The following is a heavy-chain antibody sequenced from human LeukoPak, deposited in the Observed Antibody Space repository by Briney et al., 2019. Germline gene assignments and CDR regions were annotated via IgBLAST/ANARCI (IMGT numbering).Heavy chain of an antibody. D-gene: IGHD2-21*02. J-gene: IGHJ4*02. Sequence: GGSLRLSCAASRFTFSSYRMTWVRQAPGKGLEWVSYISSSSSTIYYADSVKGRFTISRDNAKNSLYLQMNSLRAEDTAVYYCARGGIVVVTVSPSDYWGQGTLVTVSS. CDR3: ARGGIVVVTVSPSDY. CDR2: ISSSSSTI. V-gene: IGHV3-48*01. CDR1: RFTFSSYR.